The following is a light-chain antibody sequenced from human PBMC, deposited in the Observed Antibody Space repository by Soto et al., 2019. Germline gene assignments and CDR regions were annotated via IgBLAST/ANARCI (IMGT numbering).Light chain of an antibody. CDR1: QSVSSW. J-gene: IGKJ1*01. Sequence: DIQMTQSPSTLSASVGDRVTITCRASQSVSSWLAWFQQKPGKAPKLLIYKASTLESGFPSRFSGSGSGTEFTLNISSLQPDDFATYYCQQYNSYSWTFGQGTKVEIK. CDR2: KAS. CDR3: QQYNSYSWT. V-gene: IGKV1-5*03.